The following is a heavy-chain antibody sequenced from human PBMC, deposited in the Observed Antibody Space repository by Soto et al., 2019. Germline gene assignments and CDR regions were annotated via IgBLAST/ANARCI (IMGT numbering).Heavy chain of an antibody. D-gene: IGHD1-26*01. J-gene: IGHJ4*02. CDR2: INHSGST. CDR3: ARVVEGRYFDY. V-gene: IGHV4-34*01. Sequence: QVQLQQWGAGLLKPSETLSLTCAVYGGSFSGYYWSWIRQPPGKGLEWIGEINHSGSTNYNPSLKRRVTLSVDTSKNQFSLKLSSVTAADTAGYYCARVVEGRYFDYWGQGTLVTVSS. CDR1: GGSFSGYY.